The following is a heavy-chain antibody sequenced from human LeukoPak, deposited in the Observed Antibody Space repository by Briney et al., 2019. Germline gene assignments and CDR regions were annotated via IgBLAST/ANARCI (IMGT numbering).Heavy chain of an antibody. CDR2: IYHSGST. CDR3: ARVKSWNYWFDP. Sequence: SETLSLTCSVSGGSITGYHWSWIRQPPGKGLEWIGYIYHSGSTNYNPSLKSRVTISVDTSKNTFSVKLSSVTAADTAVYYCARVKSWNYWFDPWGQGTLVTVSS. CDR1: GGSITGYH. D-gene: IGHD1-7*01. V-gene: IGHV4-59*01. J-gene: IGHJ5*02.